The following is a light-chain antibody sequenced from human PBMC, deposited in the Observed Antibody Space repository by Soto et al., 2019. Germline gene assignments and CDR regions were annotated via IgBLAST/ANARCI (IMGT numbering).Light chain of an antibody. CDR2: KAS. J-gene: IGKJ1*01. CDR3: QQYNRYWT. Sequence: DIQMTQSPPTLSASVGDRVTITCRASQSINSWLAWYQQKPGKAPKLLIYKASTLESGVPSRFSGSGSGTEFTLTISSLQTDDFATYYCQQYNRYWTFGQGTKVEIK. V-gene: IGKV1-5*03. CDR1: QSINSW.